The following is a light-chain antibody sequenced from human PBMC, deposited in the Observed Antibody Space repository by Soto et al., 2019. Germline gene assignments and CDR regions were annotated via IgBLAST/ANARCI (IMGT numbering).Light chain of an antibody. Sequence: QSALTQPASVSGSPGQSITISCTGTSSDVGGYNYVSWYQQHPGKAPKLMIYDVSNRPSGVSNRFSGSKSGNTASLTTSGLQAEDEADYYCSSYTSSSTPHVVFGGGTKLTVL. J-gene: IGLJ2*01. CDR3: SSYTSSSTPHVV. CDR1: SSDVGGYNY. CDR2: DVS. V-gene: IGLV2-14*01.